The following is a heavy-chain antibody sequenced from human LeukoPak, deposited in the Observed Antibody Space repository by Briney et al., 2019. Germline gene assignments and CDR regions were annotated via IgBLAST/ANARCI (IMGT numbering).Heavy chain of an antibody. Sequence: SETLSLTCTVSGDSITRSNYYWGWIRQPPGKGLEWIGRMYYSGSTYHNPSLKSRVTISVDTSKDQFSLNLSSVTAADTAVYYCARHHFGGIYNAFDIWGQGTMVTVSS. J-gene: IGHJ3*02. D-gene: IGHD4-23*01. CDR3: ARHHFGGIYNAFDI. V-gene: IGHV4-39*01. CDR2: MYYSGST. CDR1: GDSITRSNYY.